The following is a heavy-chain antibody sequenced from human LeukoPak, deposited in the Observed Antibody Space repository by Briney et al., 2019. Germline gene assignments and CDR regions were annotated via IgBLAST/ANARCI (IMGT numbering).Heavy chain of an antibody. D-gene: IGHD2-15*01. CDR1: GYTFSTYY. Sequence: ASVKVSCKASGYTFSTYYMHWVRQAPGQGLEWMGVIDPSGGSTNYARKFQGRVTMTSDTSTSTVYMELSSLRSEDTAVYYCARGFCSGGSCYSYDYWGPGTPVTVSS. CDR2: IDPSGGST. J-gene: IGHJ4*02. V-gene: IGHV1-46*01. CDR3: ARGFCSGGSCYSYDY.